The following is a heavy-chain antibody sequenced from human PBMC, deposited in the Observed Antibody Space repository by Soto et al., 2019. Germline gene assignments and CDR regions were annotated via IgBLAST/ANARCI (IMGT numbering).Heavy chain of an antibody. CDR1: GFTFSSYA. D-gene: IGHD3-10*01. V-gene: IGHV3-30-3*01. J-gene: IGHJ4*02. CDR2: ISSDGSNK. CDR3: AREALRYYYGSGSPGFDY. Sequence: QVQLVESGGGVVQPGRSLRLSCAASGFTFSSYAMHWVRQAPGKGLEWVAVISSDGSNKYYADSVKGRFTISRDNSKNTLYLQMNSLRAEDTAVYYSAREALRYYYGSGSPGFDYWGQGTLVTVSS.